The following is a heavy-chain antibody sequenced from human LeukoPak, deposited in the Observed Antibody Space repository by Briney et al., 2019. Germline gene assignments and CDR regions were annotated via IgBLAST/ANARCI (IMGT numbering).Heavy chain of an antibody. Sequence: SETLSLTCTVSGGSISSYYWSWIRQPPGKGLGWMGYISYSGSTNYNPSLKSRVTISVDTSKNQFSLKLTSVTAADTATYYCARTGGYSSPLGFWGQGTLVTVSS. CDR3: ARTGGYSSPLGF. CDR1: GGSISSYY. V-gene: IGHV4-59*13. CDR2: ISYSGST. J-gene: IGHJ4*02. D-gene: IGHD4-11*01.